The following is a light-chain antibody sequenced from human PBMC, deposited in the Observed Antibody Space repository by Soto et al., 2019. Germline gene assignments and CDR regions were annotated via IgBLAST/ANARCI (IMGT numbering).Light chain of an antibody. CDR2: GNR. CDR1: NSNLGAGYD. Sequence: QSVLTQPPSVSGAPGQRVTISCTGNNSNLGAGYDVHWYQQLPGAAPKLVVFGNRNRPSGVPERVSGSKSGTSASLAITGLQAEDEADYYCQAYDYSLTAFVFGGGTKVTVL. CDR3: QAYDYSLTAFV. J-gene: IGLJ3*02. V-gene: IGLV1-40*01.